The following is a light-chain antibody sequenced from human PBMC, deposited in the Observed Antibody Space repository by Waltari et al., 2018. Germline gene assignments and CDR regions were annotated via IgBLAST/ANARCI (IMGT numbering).Light chain of an antibody. CDR1: QSVSSY. V-gene: IGKV3-11*01. CDR3: QQRSNWPLMYT. J-gene: IGKJ2*01. CDR2: DAS. Sequence: EIVLTQPPATLSLSPGERATLSCRARQSVSSYLAWYQQKPGQAPRLLIYDASNRATGIPARFSGSGSGTDFTLTISSLEPEDFAVYYCQQRSNWPLMYTFGQGTKLEIK.